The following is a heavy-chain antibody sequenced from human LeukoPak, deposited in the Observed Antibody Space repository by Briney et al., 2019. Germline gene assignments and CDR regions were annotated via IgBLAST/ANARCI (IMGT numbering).Heavy chain of an antibody. CDR1: GYTFIGNY. V-gene: IGHV1-2*02. CDR3: ARDPYGYWSGWYDC. D-gene: IGHD3-3*01. J-gene: IGHJ5*01. CDR2: INPKSGGR. Sequence: ASVKVSCKASGYTFIGNYMHWLRQAPGQGLEWMGWINPKSGGRNYARKFQGRVTMTRDTSINTVYMELSRLTSDDTAVYYCARDPYGYWSGWYDCWGQGTQVIVSS.